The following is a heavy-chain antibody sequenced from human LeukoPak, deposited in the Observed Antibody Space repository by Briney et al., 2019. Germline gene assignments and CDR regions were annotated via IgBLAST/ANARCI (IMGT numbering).Heavy chain of an antibody. D-gene: IGHD3-10*01. CDR1: GFTFSSYA. CDR2: IIGSGGNT. CDR3: AKDPYYYGSGSYPFDY. J-gene: IGHJ4*02. Sequence: GGSLRLSCAASGFTFSSYAMSWVRQAPGKGLEWVAAIIGSGGNTYYADSVKGRFIISRDNYKNTLYLQMNSLRAEDTAVYYCAKDPYYYGSGSYPFDYWGQGTLVTVSS. V-gene: IGHV3-23*01.